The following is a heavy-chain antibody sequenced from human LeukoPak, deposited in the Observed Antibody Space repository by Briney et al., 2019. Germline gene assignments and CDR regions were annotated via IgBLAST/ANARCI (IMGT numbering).Heavy chain of an antibody. CDR3: ARGRGVVVPAAIHNCFDP. V-gene: IGHV4-34*01. CDR1: GGSFSGYY. CDR2: INHSGST. Sequence: PSETLSLTCAVYGGSFSGYYWSWIRQPPGKGLEWIGEINHSGSTNYNPSLKSRVTISVDTSKNQFSLKLSSVTAADTAVYYCARGRGVVVPAAIHNCFDPWGQGTLVTVSS. J-gene: IGHJ5*02. D-gene: IGHD2-2*01.